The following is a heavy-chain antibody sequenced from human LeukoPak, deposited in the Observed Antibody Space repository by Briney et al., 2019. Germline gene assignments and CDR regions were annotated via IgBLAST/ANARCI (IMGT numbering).Heavy chain of an antibody. CDR2: IRPSGDNT. J-gene: IGHJ5*02. CDR3: ATLTGAAAGEGDWFDP. V-gene: IGHV3-23*01. CDR1: GFTFSSYD. D-gene: IGHD6-13*01. Sequence: GGSLRLSCAASGFTFSSYDMTWVRQAPGRGLEWVSSIRPSGDNTYYGDSVKGRFTISRDNSKNTLYLQMNSLRAEDTAVYYCATLTGAAAGEGDWFDPWGQGTLVTVSS.